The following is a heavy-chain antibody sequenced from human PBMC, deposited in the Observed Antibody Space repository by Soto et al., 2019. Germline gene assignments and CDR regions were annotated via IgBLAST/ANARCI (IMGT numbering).Heavy chain of an antibody. CDR3: ARVTTMGRGASRGWFDP. CDR1: GGSFSGYY. V-gene: IGHV4-34*01. J-gene: IGHJ5*02. Sequence: QVQLQQWGAGLLKPSETLSLTCAVYGGSFSGYYWSWIRQPPGKGLEWIGEINHSGSTNYNPSLKRGVNISVDTSKNQFSLKLSSVTAADTAVYYCARVTTMGRGASRGWFDPWGQGTLVTVSS. D-gene: IGHD3-10*01. CDR2: INHSGST.